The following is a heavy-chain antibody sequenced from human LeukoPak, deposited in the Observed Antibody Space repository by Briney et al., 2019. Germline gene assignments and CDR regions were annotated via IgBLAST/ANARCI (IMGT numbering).Heavy chain of an antibody. V-gene: IGHV1-24*01. CDR3: ATVEQPNPTVYWYFDY. J-gene: IGHJ2*01. Sequence: ASVKVSCKVSGYTLTQLSMHWLRQVPGKGLEWMGGFDLEDGEALYAQKFQGRLTMTEDTSTDTAYMELGSLRSEDTAVYYCATVEQPNPTVYWYFDYWGRGTLVTVSA. CDR2: FDLEDGEA. D-gene: IGHD6-13*01. CDR1: GYTLTQLS.